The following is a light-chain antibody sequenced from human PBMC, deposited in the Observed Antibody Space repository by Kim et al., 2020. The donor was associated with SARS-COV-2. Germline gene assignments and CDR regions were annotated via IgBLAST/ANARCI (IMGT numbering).Light chain of an antibody. CDR1: GGHSSFA. J-gene: IGLJ3*02. CDR3: QTWDNGIGV. V-gene: IGLV4-69*01. CDR2: LNSDGSH. Sequence: QLVLTQSPSASASLGDSVKLTCTLSGGHSSFAIAWHQAQPEKGTRYLMKLNSDGSHTKGDGIPDRFSGSSSGTERYLTISGLQSEDEADYSCQTWDNGIGVFGGGTQLTVL.